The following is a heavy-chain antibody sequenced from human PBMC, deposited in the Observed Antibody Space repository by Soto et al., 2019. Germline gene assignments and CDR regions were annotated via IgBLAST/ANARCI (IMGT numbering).Heavy chain of an antibody. D-gene: IGHD2-2*01. Sequence: GGSLRLSCAASGFTFSSYSMNWVRQAPGKGLEWVSYISSSSSTIYYADSVKGRFTISRDNAKNSLYLQMNSLRAEDTAVYYCASNQDQLLPDADYWGQGTLVTVSS. J-gene: IGHJ4*02. V-gene: IGHV3-48*01. CDR2: ISSSSSTI. CDR1: GFTFSSYS. CDR3: ASNQDQLLPDADY.